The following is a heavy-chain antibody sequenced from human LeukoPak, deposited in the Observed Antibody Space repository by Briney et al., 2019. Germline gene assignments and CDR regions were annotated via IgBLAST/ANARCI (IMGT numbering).Heavy chain of an antibody. J-gene: IGHJ4*02. V-gene: IGHV4-59*01. CDR1: GGSISSYY. CDR3: ARSSYYDILTGYYNFDY. Sequence: SETLSLTCTVSGGSISSYYWSWIRQPPGKGLEWIGHIYYSGSTNYNPSLKSRVTISVDTSKNQFSLKLSSVTAADTAVYYCARSSYYDILTGYYNFDYWGQGTLVTVSS. CDR2: IYYSGST. D-gene: IGHD3-9*01.